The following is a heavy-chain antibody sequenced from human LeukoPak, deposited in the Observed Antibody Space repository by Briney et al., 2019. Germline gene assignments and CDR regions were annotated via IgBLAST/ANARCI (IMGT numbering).Heavy chain of an antibody. CDR1: GYTFTGYY. V-gene: IGHV1-2*02. D-gene: IGHD2-15*01. CDR2: INPNSGGT. CDR3: ARDGLVVVAARARRFDP. Sequence: ASVKVSCKASGYTFTGYYMHWVRQAPGQGLEWMGWINPNSGGTNYAQKFQGRVTTTRDTSISTAYMELSRLRSDDTAVYYCARDGLVVVAARARRFDPWGQGTLVTVSS. J-gene: IGHJ5*02.